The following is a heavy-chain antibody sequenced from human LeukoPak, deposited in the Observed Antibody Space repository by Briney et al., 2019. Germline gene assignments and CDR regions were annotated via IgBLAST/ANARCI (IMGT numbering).Heavy chain of an antibody. Sequence: GGSLRLSCAASGFSVSYYYMTWVRQAPGKGLEWVSVIYSGGASYYADSVKGRFTISRDNSKNTLYLQMNSLRAEDTAVYYCATLTIFGATDYYYYGMDVWGQGTTVTVSS. CDR2: IYSGGAS. CDR1: GFSVSYYY. J-gene: IGHJ6*02. V-gene: IGHV3-53*01. CDR3: ATLTIFGATDYYYYGMDV. D-gene: IGHD3-3*01.